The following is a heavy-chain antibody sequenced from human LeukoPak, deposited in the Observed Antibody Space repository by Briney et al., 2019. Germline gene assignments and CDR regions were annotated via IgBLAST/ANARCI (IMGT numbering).Heavy chain of an antibody. Sequence: QPGGSLRLSCAASGFTFSSYGMNWVRQAPGKGLEWVSYISSSGSTIYYADSVKGRFTISRDNAKNSLYLQMNSLRAEDTAVYYCAREVYYYGSGSYSYYYGMDVWGKGTTVTVSS. V-gene: IGHV3-48*03. CDR1: GFTFSSYG. J-gene: IGHJ6*04. CDR3: AREVYYYGSGSYSYYYGMDV. D-gene: IGHD3-10*01. CDR2: ISSSGSTI.